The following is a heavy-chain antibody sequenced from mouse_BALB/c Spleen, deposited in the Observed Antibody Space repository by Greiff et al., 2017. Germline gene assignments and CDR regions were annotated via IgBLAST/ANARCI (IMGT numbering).Heavy chain of an antibody. Sequence: QVTLKVCGPGILQPSQTLSLTCSFSGFSLSTSGMGVSWIRQPSGKGLEWLAHIYWDDDKRYNPSLKSRLTISKDTSRNQVFLKITSVDTADTATYYCARAYDGLDYWGQGTTLTVSS. CDR2: IYWDDDK. J-gene: IGHJ2*01. CDR3: ARAYDGLDY. D-gene: IGHD2-12*01. CDR1: GFSLSTSGMG. V-gene: IGHV8-12*01.